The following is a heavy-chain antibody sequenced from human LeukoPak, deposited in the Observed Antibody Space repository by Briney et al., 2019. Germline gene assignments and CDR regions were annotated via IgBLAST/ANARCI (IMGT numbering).Heavy chain of an antibody. V-gene: IGHV4-4*07. D-gene: IGHD6-25*01. CDR2: INTSGNS. CDR1: GDSIRNYY. J-gene: IGHJ5*02. CDR3: AREGGGPRWLDP. Sequence: SETLSLTCTVSGDSIRNYYWSWIRQPAGKGLEWIRRINTSGNSNYNPSLGSRVTMSVDTSKNQFSLNLSSVTAADTAVYYCAREGGGPRWLDPWGQGPLVTVSS.